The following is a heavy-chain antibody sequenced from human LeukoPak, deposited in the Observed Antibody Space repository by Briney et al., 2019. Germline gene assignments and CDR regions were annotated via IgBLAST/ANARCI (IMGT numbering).Heavy chain of an antibody. CDR2: IIPIFGAA. Sequence: SVKVSCKASGGTFSSYAISWVRQAPGQGLEWMGGIIPIFGAANYAQKFQGRVTITADESTSTAYLELSNLRSEDTAVYYCARESTDYYDSSGYYYGPVYWGQGTLVTVSS. D-gene: IGHD3-22*01. CDR3: ARESTDYYDSSGYYYGPVY. V-gene: IGHV1-69*13. J-gene: IGHJ4*02. CDR1: GGTFSSYA.